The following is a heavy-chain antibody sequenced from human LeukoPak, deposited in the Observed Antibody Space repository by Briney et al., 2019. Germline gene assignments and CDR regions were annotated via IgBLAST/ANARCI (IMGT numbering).Heavy chain of an antibody. Sequence: PGGSLRLSCAASGFTFGNYWMHWVRQAPGKGLLWVSRISDDGSSANYADSVQGRFTISRDNAKNTVYLQMHSLRAEDTAVYYCARAISGWYNYWGQGTLVTVSS. J-gene: IGHJ4*02. CDR2: ISDDGSSA. CDR3: ARAISGWYNY. V-gene: IGHV3-74*01. CDR1: GFTFGNYW. D-gene: IGHD6-19*01.